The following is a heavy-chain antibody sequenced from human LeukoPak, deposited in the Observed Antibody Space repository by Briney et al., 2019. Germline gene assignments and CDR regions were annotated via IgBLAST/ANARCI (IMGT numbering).Heavy chain of an antibody. CDR3: AKDTGYSYGYPPPRGDLDY. D-gene: IGHD5-18*01. Sequence: GGSLRLSCAASGFTFSSSPMHWVRQAPGKGLEWVAVISYDGSNKFYTDSVKGRFTISRDNSKNTLDLQMNSLRAEDTAVYYCAKDTGYSYGYPPPRGDLDYWGQGTLVTVSS. CDR2: ISYDGSNK. CDR1: GFTFSSSP. J-gene: IGHJ4*02. V-gene: IGHV3-30*04.